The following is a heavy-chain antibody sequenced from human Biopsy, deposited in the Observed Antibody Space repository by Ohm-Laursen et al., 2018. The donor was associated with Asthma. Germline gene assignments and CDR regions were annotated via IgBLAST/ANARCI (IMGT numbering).Heavy chain of an antibody. J-gene: IGHJ5*02. D-gene: IGHD2-2*01. CDR2: ISWNSVTV. Sequence: RLSCAASGFAFDDSAMHWVRQAPGRGLEWVAGISWNSVTVDYAASVKGRFTISRDNAKNSLDLEMNSLRSEDTALYYCAKDTLSSSWKWFDPWGQGTMVNVST. CDR1: GFAFDDSA. V-gene: IGHV3-9*01. CDR3: AKDTLSSSWKWFDP.